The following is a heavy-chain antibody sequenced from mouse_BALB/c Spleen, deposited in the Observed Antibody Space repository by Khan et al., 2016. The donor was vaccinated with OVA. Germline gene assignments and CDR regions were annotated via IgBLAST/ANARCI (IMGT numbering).Heavy chain of an antibody. V-gene: IGHV1-7*01. CDR2: INPSTGYT. CDR1: GYTFTTYW. Sequence: VQLQQSGAELAKPGASVKMSCKTSGYTFTTYWMHWVKQRPGQGLDWIGYINPSTGYTEYNQKFKDKATLTADKSSSPADMQLNILTSEESAVYYCARRGVYGIFAYWGQGTLVTVSA. J-gene: IGHJ3*01. CDR3: ARRGVYGIFAY. D-gene: IGHD2-1*01.